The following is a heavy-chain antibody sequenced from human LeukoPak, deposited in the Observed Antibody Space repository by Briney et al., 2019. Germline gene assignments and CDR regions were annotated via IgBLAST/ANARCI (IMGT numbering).Heavy chain of an antibody. CDR2: ISSSSSTI. CDR3: ARMPATTVVTPDAFDI. CDR1: GFTFSSYS. Sequence: GGSLRLSCAASGFTFSSYSMNWVRQAPGKGLEWVSYISSSSSTIYYADSVKGRFTISRDNAKNSLYLQMNSLRAEDTAVYYCARMPATTVVTPDAFDIWGQGTMVTVSS. D-gene: IGHD4-23*01. V-gene: IGHV3-48*04. J-gene: IGHJ3*02.